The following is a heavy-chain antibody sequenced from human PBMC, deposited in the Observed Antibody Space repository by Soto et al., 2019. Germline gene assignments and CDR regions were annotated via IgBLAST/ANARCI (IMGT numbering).Heavy chain of an antibody. V-gene: IGHV4-30-4*01. J-gene: IGHJ4*02. Sequence: QVQLQESGPGLVKPSQTLSLNCTVSGGSISSDYYCWSWIRQSPEKGLEWIGHIYNSVTTYSNPSLSSRVTISGYTSKNHFSLKLTSVTAADTAVYYCARGPSGDKVDNWGQGTLVTVSS. CDR2: IYNSVTT. CDR3: ARGPSGDKVDN. D-gene: IGHD7-27*01. CDR1: GGSISSDYYC.